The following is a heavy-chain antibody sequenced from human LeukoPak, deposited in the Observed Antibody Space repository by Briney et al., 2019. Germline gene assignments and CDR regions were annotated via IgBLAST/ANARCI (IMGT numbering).Heavy chain of an antibody. CDR3: ASISSSGWHNMAKD. Sequence: SETLSLTCTVSGGSISSTIYYWGWIRQPPGKGLEWIGSIYYSGITFYNPSLKSRVTISVDTSKNQFSLNLNSVTAADTAVYYCASISSSGWHNMAKDWGQGTLVTVSS. CDR2: IYYSGIT. J-gene: IGHJ4*02. D-gene: IGHD6-19*01. CDR1: GGSISSTIYY. V-gene: IGHV4-39*01.